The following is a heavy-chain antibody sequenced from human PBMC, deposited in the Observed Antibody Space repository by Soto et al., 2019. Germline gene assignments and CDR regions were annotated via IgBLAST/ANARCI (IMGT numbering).Heavy chain of an antibody. CDR2: IYYSGST. V-gene: IGHV4-59*08. J-gene: IGHJ6*02. Sequence: SETLSLTCTVSGGSISSYYWSWIRQPPGKGLEWIGYIYYSGSTNYNPSLKSRVTISVDTSKNQFSLKLSSVTAADTAVYYCARHIVVGGGYGMDVWGQGTTVT. CDR1: GGSISSYY. D-gene: IGHD2-21*01. CDR3: ARHIVVGGGYGMDV.